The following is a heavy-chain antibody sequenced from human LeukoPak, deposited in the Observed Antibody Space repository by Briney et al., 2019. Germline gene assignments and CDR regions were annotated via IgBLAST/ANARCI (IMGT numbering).Heavy chain of an antibody. D-gene: IGHD3-22*01. CDR3: AKEKSSVVVVTTGDGFDI. CDR2: ISTSNSTI. Sequence: QPGGSLKLSCAASGFAFSSYSMNWVRQAPGKGLQWVSYISTSNSTIYYANSVKGRFTVSRDNAKNSLYLQMNSLRLEDTAVYYCAKEKSSVVVVTTGDGFDIWGQGTKVTVSS. J-gene: IGHJ3*02. V-gene: IGHV3-48*04. CDR1: GFAFSSYS.